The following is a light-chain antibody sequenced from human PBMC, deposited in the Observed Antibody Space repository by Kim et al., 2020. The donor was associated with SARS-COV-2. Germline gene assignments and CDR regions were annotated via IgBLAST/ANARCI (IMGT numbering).Light chain of an antibody. V-gene: IGLV2-14*03. Sequence: QSITISCTGTSSDVGGYNYVSWYQQHPGKAPKRMIYDVSNRPSGVSNRFSGSKSGNTASLTISGLQAEDEADYYCSSYTSSSFYVFGTGTKVTVL. CDR2: DVS. J-gene: IGLJ1*01. CDR1: SSDVGGYNY. CDR3: SSYTSSSFYV.